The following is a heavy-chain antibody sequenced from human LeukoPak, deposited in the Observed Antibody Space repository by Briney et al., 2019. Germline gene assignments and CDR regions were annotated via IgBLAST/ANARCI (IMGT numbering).Heavy chain of an antibody. V-gene: IGHV1-2*02. CDR2: VNPNSGGT. CDR1: GYTFTGYY. D-gene: IGHD3-22*01. CDR3: ARNHDSSVLNY. J-gene: IGHJ4*02. Sequence: ASVKVSCKASGYTFTGYYMHWVRQAPGPGLEWMGWVNPNSGGTNYAQKFQGRVTMTRDTSISTAYMELSRLRSADTAVYYCARNHDSSVLNYWGQGTLVTVSS.